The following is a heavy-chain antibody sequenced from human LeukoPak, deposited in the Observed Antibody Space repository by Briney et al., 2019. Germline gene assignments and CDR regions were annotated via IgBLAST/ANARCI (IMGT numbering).Heavy chain of an antibody. CDR3: ARVQGGGFRTADY. D-gene: IGHD1-14*01. Sequence: PGGSLRLSCAASGFTFSSYAMSWVRQAPGKGLEWVAVILEDGRIQHYADSVQGRFTISRDNSKNTLFLQMNSLRTEDTAVYFCARVQGGGFRTADYWGQGTLVTVSS. J-gene: IGHJ4*02. CDR2: ILEDGRIQ. CDR1: GFTFSSYA. V-gene: IGHV3-30*04.